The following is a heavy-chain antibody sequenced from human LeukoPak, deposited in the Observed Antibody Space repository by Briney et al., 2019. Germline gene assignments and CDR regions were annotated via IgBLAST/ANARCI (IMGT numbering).Heavy chain of an antibody. Sequence: SETLSLTCTVSGGSISSGGYYWSWIRQHPGKGLEWIGYIYYSGSTYYNPSLKSRVTISVDTSKNQFSLKLSSVTAADTAVYYCARSIGEATFDYWGQGTLATVSS. D-gene: IGHD5-12*01. CDR3: ARSIGEATFDY. V-gene: IGHV4-31*03. CDR1: GGSISSGGYY. J-gene: IGHJ4*02. CDR2: IYYSGST.